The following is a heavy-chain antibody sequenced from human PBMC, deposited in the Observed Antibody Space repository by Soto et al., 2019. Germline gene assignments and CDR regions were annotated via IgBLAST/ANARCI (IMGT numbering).Heavy chain of an antibody. J-gene: IGHJ4*02. V-gene: IGHV3-30-3*01. Sequence: PGGSLRLSCAASRFTFSSYAMHWVRQAPGKGLEWVAVISYDGSNKYYADSVKGRFTISRDNSKNTLYLQMNSLRAEDTAVYYCARDRYFDYWGQGTLVTVSS. CDR2: ISYDGSNK. CDR1: RFTFSSYA. CDR3: ARDRYFDY.